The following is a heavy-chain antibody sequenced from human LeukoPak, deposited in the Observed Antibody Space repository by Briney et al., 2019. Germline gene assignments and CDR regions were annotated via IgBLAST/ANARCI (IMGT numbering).Heavy chain of an antibody. J-gene: IGHJ3*02. CDR3: ATDLNYGDYAFDI. CDR2: IYYSGST. D-gene: IGHD4-17*01. Sequence: KTSETLSLTCTVSGGSISSYYWSWLRQPPGKGLEWIGYIYYSGSTNYNPSLKSRVTISVDTSKNQFSLKLSSVTAADTAVYYCATDLNYGDYAFDIWGQGTMVTVSS. V-gene: IGHV4-59*08. CDR1: GGSISSYY.